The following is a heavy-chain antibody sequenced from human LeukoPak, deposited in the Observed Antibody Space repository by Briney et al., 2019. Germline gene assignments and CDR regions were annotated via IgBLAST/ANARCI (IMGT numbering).Heavy chain of an antibody. CDR1: GFTFSSYA. Sequence: GRSLRLSCAASGFTFSSYAMHWVRQAPGKGLEWVSVISYDGSNKYYADSVKGRFTISRDNSKNTLYLQMNSLRAEDTAVYYCARDKPRLYYGSGSSFDYWGQGTLVTVSS. J-gene: IGHJ4*02. CDR2: ISYDGSNK. D-gene: IGHD3-10*01. CDR3: ARDKPRLYYGSGSSFDY. V-gene: IGHV3-30*04.